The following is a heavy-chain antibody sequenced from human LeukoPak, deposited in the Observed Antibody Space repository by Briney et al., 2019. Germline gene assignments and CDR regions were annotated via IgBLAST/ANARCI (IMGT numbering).Heavy chain of an antibody. Sequence: PGRSLRLSCAASGFTFSSYAMHWVRQAPGKGLEWVAVISYDGSNKYYADSVKGRFTISRDNSKNTLYLQMNSLRAEDTAVYYCARDQDYDRSGYYYWGQGTLVTVSS. V-gene: IGHV3-30-3*01. D-gene: IGHD3-22*01. CDR3: ARDQDYDRSGYYY. J-gene: IGHJ4*02. CDR2: ISYDGSNK. CDR1: GFTFSSYA.